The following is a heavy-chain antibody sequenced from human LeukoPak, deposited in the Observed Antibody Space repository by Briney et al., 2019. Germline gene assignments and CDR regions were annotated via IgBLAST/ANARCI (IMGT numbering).Heavy chain of an antibody. V-gene: IGHV1-18*01. CDR1: GYSFTNYG. CDR2: ISPNDVNT. CDR3: VRAPPGFTYGPGDY. J-gene: IGHJ4*02. Sequence: GASVKVSCKASGYSFTNYGITWVRQAPGQGPEWMGWISPNDVNTHFAQKLQGRVTMTTDTSTSTAYMDLRTLISDDTAVYYCVRAPPGFTYGPGDYWGQGTLVTVSS. D-gene: IGHD5-18*01.